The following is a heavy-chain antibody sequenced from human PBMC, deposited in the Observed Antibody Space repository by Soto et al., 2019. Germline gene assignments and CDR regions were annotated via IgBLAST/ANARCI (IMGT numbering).Heavy chain of an antibody. D-gene: IGHD3-10*01. J-gene: IGHJ4*02. CDR3: AHKAFREEGVDY. Sequence: GSGPTLVNPTQTLTLTCTFSGFSLSTSGVGVGWIRQPPGKALVWLALIYWNDDKRYSPSLKSRLTITKDTSKNQVVLTMTNMDPVDTATYYCAHKAFREEGVDYWGQGTLVTVSS. V-gene: IGHV2-5*01. CDR1: GFSLSTSGVG. CDR2: IYWNDDK.